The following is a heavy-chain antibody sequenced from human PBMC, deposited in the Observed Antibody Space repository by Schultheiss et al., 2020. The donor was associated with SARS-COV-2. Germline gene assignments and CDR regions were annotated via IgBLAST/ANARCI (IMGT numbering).Heavy chain of an antibody. CDR3: AREGYYDFWSDSYTNFYGMDV. Sequence: ASVKVSCKASGYTFTGYYLHWVRQAPGQGLEWMGRIHPNSGGTNYAQKFQGRVTMTTDTSTSTAYMELRSLRSDDTAVYYCAREGYYDFWSDSYTNFYGMDVWGQGTTVTVSS. D-gene: IGHD3-3*01. V-gene: IGHV1-2*06. J-gene: IGHJ6*02. CDR2: IHPNSGGT. CDR1: GYTFTGYY.